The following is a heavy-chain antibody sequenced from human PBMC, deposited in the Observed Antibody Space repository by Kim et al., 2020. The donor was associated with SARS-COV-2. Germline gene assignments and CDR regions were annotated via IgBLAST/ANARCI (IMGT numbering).Heavy chain of an antibody. CDR2: IHHSGHT. CDR1: GDSLNSGEYY. CDR3: AKGPPITLGLVVATGVNWLDP. J-gene: IGHJ5*02. V-gene: IGHV4-31*03. Sequence: SETLSLTCTVSGDSLNSGEYYWTWIRQHPGKGLEWIGYIHHSGHTYYNPSLKSRFSMSIDTSQWQFSLKVTSVTAADTAVYYCAKGPPITLGLVVATGVNWLDPWGQGTLVTVSS. D-gene: IGHD7-27*01.